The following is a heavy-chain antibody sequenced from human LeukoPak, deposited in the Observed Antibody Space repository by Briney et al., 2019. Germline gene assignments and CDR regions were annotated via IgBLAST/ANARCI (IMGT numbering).Heavy chain of an antibody. Sequence: SETLSLTCAVYGGSFSGCYWSWIRQPPGKGLEWIGEINHSGGTNYNPSLKSRVTMSVDTSKNQFSLKLSSVTAADTAVYYCARATVDSSGYYYVFHFDYWGQGTLVTVSS. CDR2: INHSGGT. CDR3: ARATVDSSGYYYVFHFDY. CDR1: GGSFSGCY. J-gene: IGHJ4*02. V-gene: IGHV4-34*01. D-gene: IGHD3-22*01.